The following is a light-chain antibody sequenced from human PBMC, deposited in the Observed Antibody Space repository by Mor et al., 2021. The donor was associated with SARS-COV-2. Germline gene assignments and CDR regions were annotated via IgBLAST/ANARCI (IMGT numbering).Light chain of an antibody. V-gene: IGLV2-23*01. J-gene: IGLJ2*01. Sequence: SGVSTLFSGSKSGNTASLTISGLQAEDEADYYCCSYAGTYVIFGGGTKLTVL. CDR3: CSYAGTYVI.